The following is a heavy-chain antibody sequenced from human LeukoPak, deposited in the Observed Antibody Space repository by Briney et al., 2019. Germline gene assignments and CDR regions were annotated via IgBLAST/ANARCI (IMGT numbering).Heavy chain of an antibody. Sequence: ASVKVSCKASRYTFNTYGISWVRQAPGQGLEWMGWISDYNGNTRYAQNFQGRVTMTTDTSTSTAYMDLRSLRSDDTAVYYCARDRYSGSYYMVVWGKGTTVTVSS. J-gene: IGHJ6*03. CDR1: RYTFNTYG. CDR2: ISDYNGNT. CDR3: ARDRYSGSYYMVV. V-gene: IGHV1-18*01. D-gene: IGHD1-26*01.